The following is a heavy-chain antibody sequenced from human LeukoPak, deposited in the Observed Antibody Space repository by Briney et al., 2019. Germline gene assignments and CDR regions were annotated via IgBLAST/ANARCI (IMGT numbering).Heavy chain of an antibody. J-gene: IGHJ3*02. CDR3: ARGNLDLRAFDI. V-gene: IGHV3-9*01. CDR2: ISWNSGSI. D-gene: IGHD3-3*01. Sequence: PGGSLRLSCAPSGFTFDDYAMYWVRQAPGKGLEWVSGISWNSGSIVYADSVKGRFTISRDNAKNSLYLQMNSLGVEDTALYYCARGNLDLRAFDIWGQGTMVTVSS. CDR1: GFTFDDYA.